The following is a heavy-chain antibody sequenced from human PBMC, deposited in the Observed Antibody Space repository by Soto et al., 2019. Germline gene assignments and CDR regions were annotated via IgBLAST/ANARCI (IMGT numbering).Heavy chain of an antibody. CDR2: MNPNSGNT. CDR3: AALTYYDFWSGQDNFDY. J-gene: IGHJ4*02. V-gene: IGHV1-8*01. Sequence: ASVKVSCKASGYTFTSYDINWVRQATGQGLEWMGWMNPNSGNTGYAQKFQGRVTITADESTSTAYMELSSLGSEDTAVYYCAALTYYDFWSGQDNFDYWGQGTLVTVSS. CDR1: GYTFTSYD. D-gene: IGHD3-3*01.